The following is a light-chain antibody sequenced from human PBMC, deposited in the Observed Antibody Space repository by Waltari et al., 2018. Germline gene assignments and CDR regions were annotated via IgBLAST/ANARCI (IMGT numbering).Light chain of an antibody. CDR2: DIS. CDR1: QIVTNY. CDR3: LQRDRWLT. V-gene: IGKV3-11*01. Sequence: DIVLTQSPATLSLSPGERATLSCRASQIVTNYLAWYQQKPGQAPRLLIYDISTRATAIPARFNGSGSGTDFTLTISSLEPEDFAVYYCLQRDRWLTFGGGTKVEIK. J-gene: IGKJ4*01.